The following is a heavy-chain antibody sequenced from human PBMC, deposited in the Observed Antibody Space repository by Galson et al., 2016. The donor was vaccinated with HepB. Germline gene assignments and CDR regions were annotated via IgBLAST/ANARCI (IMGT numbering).Heavy chain of an antibody. J-gene: IGHJ3*02. Sequence: SVKVSCKVSGYTLTELSMQWVRQAPGKGLEWMGGFDPEDVEKIYALKFQGRVTMTEDTSTDTAYMDLSSLRSEYTAVYYCATVPKWDYGDYDGDAFDIWGQGTMVTVSS. CDR2: FDPEDVEK. D-gene: IGHD4-17*01. CDR3: ATVPKWDYGDYDGDAFDI. CDR1: GYTLTELS. V-gene: IGHV1-24*01.